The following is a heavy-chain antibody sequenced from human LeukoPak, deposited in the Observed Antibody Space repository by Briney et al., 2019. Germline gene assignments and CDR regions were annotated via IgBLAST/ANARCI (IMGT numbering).Heavy chain of an antibody. D-gene: IGHD3-3*01. CDR2: IYYSGST. Sequence: PSQTLSLTCTVSGGSISSGDYYWSWIRQPPGKGLEWIGYIYYSGSTYYNPSLKSRVTISVDTSMNQFSLKLSSVTAADTAVYYCARDLSYDFWSGSPRYFDLWGRGTLVTVSS. J-gene: IGHJ2*01. V-gene: IGHV4-30-4*08. CDR3: ARDLSYDFWSGSPRYFDL. CDR1: GGSISSGDYY.